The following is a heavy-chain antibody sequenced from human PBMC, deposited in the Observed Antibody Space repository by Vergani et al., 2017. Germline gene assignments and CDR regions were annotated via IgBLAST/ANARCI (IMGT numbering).Heavy chain of an antibody. Sequence: QVQLVESGGGVVQRGGSLRLSCATSGFTLSNYDIQWIRQGPGKGLEFVAFIQFDGSNQYYADSVKGRFTLSRDFSKNTLYLQMNSLRTDDTATYYCAKHFRGWGIDYWCQGTQVIVSS. V-gene: IGHV3-30*02. D-gene: IGHD3-16*01. CDR2: IQFDGSNQ. CDR3: AKHFRGWGIDY. CDR1: GFTLSNYD. J-gene: IGHJ4*02.